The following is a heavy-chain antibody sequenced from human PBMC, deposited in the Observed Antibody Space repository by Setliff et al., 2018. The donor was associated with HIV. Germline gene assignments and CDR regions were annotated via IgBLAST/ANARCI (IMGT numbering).Heavy chain of an antibody. V-gene: IGHV3-74*01. J-gene: IGHJ4*02. CDR3: ARESGSYLSFFDY. CDR2: INSEGSST. D-gene: IGHD1-26*01. Sequence: GGSLRLSCAASGFTFSTYWMHWVRQAPGKGLVRVSRINSEGSSTRYADSVKGRFTISRDNPKNTLYLEMNSLRAEDTAVYYCARESGSYLSFFDYWGQGTLVTVSS. CDR1: GFTFSTYW.